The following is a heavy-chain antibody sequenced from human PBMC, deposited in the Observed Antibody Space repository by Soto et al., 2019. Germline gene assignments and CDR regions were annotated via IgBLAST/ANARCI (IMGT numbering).Heavy chain of an antibody. CDR3: ARYAYGDYEGAFDI. D-gene: IGHD4-17*01. Sequence: PSETLSLTCTVSGGSISSYYSSWIRQPPGKGLEWIGYIYYSGSTNYNPSLKSRVTISVDTSKNQFSLKLSSVTAADTAVYYCARYAYGDYEGAFDIWGQGPMVTVS. CDR2: IYYSGST. CDR1: GGSISSYY. V-gene: IGHV4-59*01. J-gene: IGHJ3*02.